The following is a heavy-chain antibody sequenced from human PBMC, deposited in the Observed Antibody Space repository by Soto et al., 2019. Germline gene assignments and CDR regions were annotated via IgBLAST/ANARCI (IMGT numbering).Heavy chain of an antibody. CDR2: IDWDDDK. CDR3: ARIVYYDSSGYQTTSYYYYGMDV. CDR1: GFSPSTIGMC. V-gene: IGHV2-70*01. D-gene: IGHD3-22*01. J-gene: IGHJ6*02. Sequence: SCPTLVNPTQTLTLSCTFSGFSPSTIGMCVSWIRQPPGKALEWLALIDWDDDKYYSTSLKTRLTISKDTSKNQVVLTMTNMDPVDTATYYCARIVYYDSSGYQTTSYYYYGMDVWGQGT.